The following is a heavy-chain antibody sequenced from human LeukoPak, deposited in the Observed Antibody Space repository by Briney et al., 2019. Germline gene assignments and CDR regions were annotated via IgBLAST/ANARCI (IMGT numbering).Heavy chain of an antibody. V-gene: IGHV3-21*01. CDR1: GFTFSSYS. CDR3: ARELGGSSFYDY. D-gene: IGHD1-26*01. Sequence: GGSLGLFCAASGFTFSSYSMNWVRQAPGKGLEWVSSISSSSSYIYCADSVKGRFTISRDNAKNSLYLQMNSLRAEDTAVYYCARELGGSSFYDYWGQGTLVTVSS. CDR2: ISSSSSYI. J-gene: IGHJ4*02.